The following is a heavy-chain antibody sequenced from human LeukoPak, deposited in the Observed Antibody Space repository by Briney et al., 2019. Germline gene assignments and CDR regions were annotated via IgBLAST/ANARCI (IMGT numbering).Heavy chain of an antibody. CDR1: GGSFSGYH. D-gene: IGHD3-10*01. V-gene: IGHV4-34*01. CDR2: INHSGNT. CDR3: ARARYGSGTPGYYYYMDV. Sequence: SETLALTCAMYGGSFSGYHWSWIRQPPGKGLEWIGEINHSGNTNYNPSLKSRVTISVDTSKNQFSLKLSSVTAADTAVYYCARARYGSGTPGYYYYMDVWGKGTTVTISS. J-gene: IGHJ6*03.